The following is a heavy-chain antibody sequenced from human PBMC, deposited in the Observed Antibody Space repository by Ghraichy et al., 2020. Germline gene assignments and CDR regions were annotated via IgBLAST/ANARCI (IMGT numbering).Heavy chain of an antibody. CDR1: GFTFSSYA. V-gene: IGHV3-23*01. D-gene: IGHD3-3*02. Sequence: GGSLRLSCAASGFTFSSYAMSWVRQAPGKGLEWVSAISGSGGSTYYADSVKGRFTISRDNSKNTLYLQMNSLRAEDTAVYYCAKRCVRFSPWYNWFDPWGQGTLVTVSS. J-gene: IGHJ5*02. CDR3: AKRCVRFSPWYNWFDP. CDR2: ISGSGGST.